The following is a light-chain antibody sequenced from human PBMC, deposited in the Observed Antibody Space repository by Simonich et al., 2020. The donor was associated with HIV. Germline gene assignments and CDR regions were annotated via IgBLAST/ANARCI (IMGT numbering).Light chain of an antibody. CDR3: QQSFSTPWT. CDR2: AAS. J-gene: IGKJ1*01. Sequence: DIQMTQSPSTLSASVGDRVTITCRASQSISSWLAWYQQKSGKAPKLLIYAASSLQRGVPSRFSGSASGTDFTLTISSLQPEDFATYYCQQSFSTPWTFGQGTTVDIK. V-gene: IGKV1-39*01. CDR1: QSISSW.